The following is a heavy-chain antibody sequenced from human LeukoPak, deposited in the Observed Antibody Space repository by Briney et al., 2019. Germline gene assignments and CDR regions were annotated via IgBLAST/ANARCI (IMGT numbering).Heavy chain of an antibody. Sequence: GASVKVSCKASGFTFTSSAVQWVRQARGQRLEWIGWIVVGSGNTNYAQKFQGRVTMTRNTSISTAYMELSSLRSEDTAVYYCARVGLGSDYWGQGTLVTVSS. V-gene: IGHV1-58*01. CDR1: GFTFTSSA. J-gene: IGHJ4*02. CDR3: ARVGLGSDY. D-gene: IGHD5/OR15-5a*01. CDR2: IVVGSGNT.